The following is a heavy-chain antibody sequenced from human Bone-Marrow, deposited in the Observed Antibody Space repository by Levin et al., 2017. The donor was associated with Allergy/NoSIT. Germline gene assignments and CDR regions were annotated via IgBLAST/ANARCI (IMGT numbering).Heavy chain of an antibody. CDR1: GESFSGYF. D-gene: IGHD1-1*01. V-gene: IGHV4-34*01. J-gene: IGHJ4*02. CDR2: INSNGIT. Sequence: SETLSLTCAVNGESFSGYFWTWIRQSPGGGLEWIGQINSNGITTYNPSLERRVILSVDPTKKQFSLMLNYLTAADTAVYFCARGGEVPSQYYLDYWGQGTLVTVS. CDR3: ARGGEVPSQYYLDY.